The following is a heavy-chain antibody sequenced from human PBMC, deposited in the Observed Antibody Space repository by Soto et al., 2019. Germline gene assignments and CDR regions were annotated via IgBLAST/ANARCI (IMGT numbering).Heavy chain of an antibody. D-gene: IGHD3-10*01. CDR1: GGSISSGGYY. CDR3: ARDAHYGSGSYYYYYYGMDV. V-gene: IGHV4-31*03. J-gene: IGHJ6*02. Sequence: SETLSLTCTVSGGSISSGGYYWSWIRQHPGKGLEWIGYIYYSGSTYYNPSLKSRVTISVDTSKNQFSLKLSSVTAADTAVYYCARDAHYGSGSYYYYYYGMDVWGQGTTVTVSS. CDR2: IYYSGST.